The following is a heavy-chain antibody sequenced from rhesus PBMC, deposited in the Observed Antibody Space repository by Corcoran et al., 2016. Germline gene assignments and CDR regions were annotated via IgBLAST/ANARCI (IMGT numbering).Heavy chain of an antibody. J-gene: IGHJ6*01. CDR3: ARVDYGTKYHYYGFDS. V-gene: IGHV4-80*01. CDR2: VAGNSGNT. CDR1: GASISSYW. Sequence: QVQLQESGPGLVRASETLSLTCAVSGASISSYWWSWIRQTPGKGLEWIGEVAGNSGNTYCNASLKRRVSISRDASRNQLSLRLSAVTAADTAIYYCARVDYGTKYHYYGFDSWGQGVVVTVSS. D-gene: IGHD4-29*01.